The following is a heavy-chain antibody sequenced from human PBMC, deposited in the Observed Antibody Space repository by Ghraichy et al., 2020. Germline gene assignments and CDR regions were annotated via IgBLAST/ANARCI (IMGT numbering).Heavy chain of an antibody. CDR1: GFTFSRHW. V-gene: IGHV3-7*01. D-gene: IGHD4-17*01. CDR3: ARDPYGDYKYGGTDY. CDR2: IKSDGSDI. Sequence: GSLNISCAASGFTFSRHWMSWVRQAPGKGLEWVASIKSDGSDIFYVDTVKGRFIISRDNAKNSVSLEMNSLRVEDTAVYYCARDPYGDYKYGGTDYWGQGTLVSVSS. J-gene: IGHJ4*02.